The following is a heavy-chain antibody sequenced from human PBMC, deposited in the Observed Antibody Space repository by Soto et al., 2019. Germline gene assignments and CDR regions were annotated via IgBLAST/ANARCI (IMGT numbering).Heavy chain of an antibody. CDR1: GDTFNNHA. CDR2: IIPMFRTT. J-gene: IGHJ5*02. CDR3: ARVDSILRAGEEWFDP. V-gene: IGHV1-69*18. Sequence: QVQLVQSGAAVKKPGSSARVSCWASGDTFNNHAFPWVRQAPGQGLEWRGSIIPMFRTTDYAQRFQGRVTITADESTTTVYLDLISLRSDGTAIYYCARVDSILRAGEEWFDPWGQGTLVTVSS. D-gene: IGHD3-16*01.